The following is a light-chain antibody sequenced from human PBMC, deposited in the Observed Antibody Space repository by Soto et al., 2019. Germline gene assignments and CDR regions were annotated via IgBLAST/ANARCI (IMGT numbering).Light chain of an antibody. J-gene: IGLJ2*01. CDR1: SSDVGGYNY. V-gene: IGLV2-14*01. CDR2: EVS. Sequence: QSALTQPASVSGSPGQSITISCTGTSSDVGGYNYVSWYQQHPGKAPKLMIYEVSHRPSGVSNRFSGSKSGNTASLTISGLQAEDAAAYYCSSYTSSSTVVFGGGTKLTVL. CDR3: SSYTSSSTVV.